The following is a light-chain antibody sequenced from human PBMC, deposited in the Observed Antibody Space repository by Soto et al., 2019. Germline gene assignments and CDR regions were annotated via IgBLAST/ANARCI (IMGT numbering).Light chain of an antibody. J-gene: IGKJ2*02. Sequence: EIVMTQSPATLSVSLGETATLSCRASQSVASDLAWYQQKPGQAPRLLLYGASTRATGIPARFSGGGSGTEFTLTISSLQSEDFAVYYCQQYNNCPPCTFGQGTKLEIK. V-gene: IGKV3-15*01. CDR1: QSVASD. CDR3: QQYNNCPPCT. CDR2: GAS.